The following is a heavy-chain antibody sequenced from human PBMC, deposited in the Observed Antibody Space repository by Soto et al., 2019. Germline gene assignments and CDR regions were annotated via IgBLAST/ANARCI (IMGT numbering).Heavy chain of an antibody. CDR2: ISAYNGNT. V-gene: IGHV1-18*04. CDR3: ARDPSLFPYSSSWYPY. D-gene: IGHD6-13*01. J-gene: IGHJ4*02. CDR1: GYTFTSYG. Sequence: ASVKVSCKASGYTFTSYGISWVRQAPGQGLEWMGWISAYNGNTNYAQKLQGRVTMTTDTSTSTAYMELRSLRSDDTAVYYCARDPSLFPYSSSWYPYWGQGTLVTVSS.